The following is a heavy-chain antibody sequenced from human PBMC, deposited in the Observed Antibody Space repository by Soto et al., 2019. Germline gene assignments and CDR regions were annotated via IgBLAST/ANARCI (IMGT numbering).Heavy chain of an antibody. Sequence: LSLTCTVSGGSISSGDYYWSWIRQPPGKGLEWIGYIYYSGSTYYNPSLKSRVTISVDTSKNQFSLKLSSVTAADTAVYYCARERITYYDFWSGPSHYGMDVWGQGTTVTVSS. D-gene: IGHD3-3*01. CDR1: GGSISSGDYY. CDR3: ARERITYYDFWSGPSHYGMDV. J-gene: IGHJ6*02. CDR2: IYYSGST. V-gene: IGHV4-30-4*01.